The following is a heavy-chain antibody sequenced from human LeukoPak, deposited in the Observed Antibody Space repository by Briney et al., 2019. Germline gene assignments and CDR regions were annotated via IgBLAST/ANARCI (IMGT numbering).Heavy chain of an antibody. Sequence: PGGSLRLSCATSGFTFGSYVMTWVRQAPGKGLEWVSSISASDVTTFYADSMKGRFTISRDNAKNSLYLQMDSLRAEDTAMYFCAKGNVMGGRGFDYWGQGTLVTVSS. CDR2: ISASDVTT. CDR1: GFTFGSYV. CDR3: AKGNVMGGRGFDY. D-gene: IGHD3-16*01. V-gene: IGHV3-21*06. J-gene: IGHJ4*02.